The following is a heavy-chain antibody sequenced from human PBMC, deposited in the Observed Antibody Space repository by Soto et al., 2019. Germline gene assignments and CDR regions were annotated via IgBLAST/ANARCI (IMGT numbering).Heavy chain of an antibody. J-gene: IGHJ4*02. CDR1: GYNFGSYA. CDR2: IGGGGIGL. CDR3: AKDPRLELRGVDS. V-gene: IGHV3-23*01. D-gene: IGHD1-7*01. Sequence: DVHLLESGGGLVQPGGSLRLSCVASGYNFGSYAMMWVRQAPGKGLEWISTIGGGGIGLYYADSVKGRFTISRDNSKNTLFLQMNSLRAEDTGVYYCAKDPRLELRGVDSWGQGTQVTVSS.